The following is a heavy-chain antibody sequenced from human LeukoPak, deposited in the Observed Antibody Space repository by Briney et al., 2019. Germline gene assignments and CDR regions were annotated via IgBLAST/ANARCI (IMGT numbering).Heavy chain of an antibody. V-gene: IGHV3-23*01. CDR2: ISGSSGPT. CDR1: GFTFSNYA. J-gene: IGHJ4*02. Sequence: GGSLRLSCAVSGFTFSNYAMSWVRQAPGKGLEWVSGISGSSGPTYYADSVRGRFTISRDNPKNTVYLQMNNLRVEDTALYYCVSAAGPFDNWGQGTLVTVSS. D-gene: IGHD6-13*01. CDR3: VSAAGPFDN.